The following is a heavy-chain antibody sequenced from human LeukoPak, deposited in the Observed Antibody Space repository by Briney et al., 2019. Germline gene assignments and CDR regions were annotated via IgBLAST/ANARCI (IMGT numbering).Heavy chain of an antibody. CDR1: GGSIISTNHY. V-gene: IGHV4-39*07. Sequence: SETLSLTCTVSGGSIISTNHYWAWIRQPPGKGLEWIGSIYYSGTTYYAASLKSRVTLSVDTSKNQFSLKLNSVTAADTAVYYCARRTYYYDSSGYSYRPRARPFDIWGQGTMVTVSS. J-gene: IGHJ3*02. CDR3: ARRTYYYDSSGYSYRPRARPFDI. D-gene: IGHD3-22*01. CDR2: IYYSGTT.